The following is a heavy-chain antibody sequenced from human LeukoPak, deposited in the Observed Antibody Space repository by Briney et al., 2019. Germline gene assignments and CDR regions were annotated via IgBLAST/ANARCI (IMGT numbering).Heavy chain of an antibody. V-gene: IGHV3-7*01. D-gene: IGHD1-1*01. Sequence: GGSLRLSCAASGFTFSSYWMSWVRQAPGKGLEWVANIKQDGSEKYYVDSVKGRLTISRDNAKNSLYLQMNSLRAEDTAVYYCARDPNPGTLDYWGQGTLVTVSS. CDR3: ARDPNPGTLDY. CDR2: IKQDGSEK. CDR1: GFTFSSYW. J-gene: IGHJ4*02.